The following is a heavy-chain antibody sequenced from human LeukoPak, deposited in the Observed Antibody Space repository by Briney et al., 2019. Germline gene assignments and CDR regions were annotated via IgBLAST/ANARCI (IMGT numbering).Heavy chain of an antibody. CDR2: ISGSGGST. CDR3: AELGITMIGGV. V-gene: IGHV3-23*01. CDR1: GFTFTSFG. J-gene: IGHJ6*04. Sequence: GGSLRLSCAASGFTFTSFGMSWVRQAPGKGLEWVSTISGSGGSTYYADSVKGRFTISRDNAKNSLYLQMNSLRAEDTAVYYCAELGITMIGGVWGKGTTVTISS. D-gene: IGHD3-10*02.